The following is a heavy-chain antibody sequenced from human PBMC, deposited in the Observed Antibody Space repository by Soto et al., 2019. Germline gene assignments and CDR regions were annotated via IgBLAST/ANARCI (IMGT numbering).Heavy chain of an antibody. CDR2: ISSDSRSI. D-gene: IGHD3-3*01. V-gene: IGHV3-48*02. CDR1: GFTLSNYA. CDR3: ARIKLVEWFFINVDVYDMDV. J-gene: IGHJ6*02. Sequence: EVQLVESGGGLVQPGGSLRLSCAASGFTLSNYAVNWVRQAPGKGLEWISSISSDSRSIHYGGSLKGRFTISRDNARDSVYLEVNSLRDEDTAVYYCARIKLVEWFFINVDVYDMDVWGQGTPVTVSS.